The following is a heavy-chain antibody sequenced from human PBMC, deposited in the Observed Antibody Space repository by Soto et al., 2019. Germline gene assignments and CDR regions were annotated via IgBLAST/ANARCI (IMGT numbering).Heavy chain of an antibody. J-gene: IGHJ5*02. D-gene: IGHD3-10*01. CDR1: GGTISSYY. Sequence: PSETLSLTCNVSGGTISSYYWSWIRQSPGQGLEWIGQIFYTGNTNYNPSLKSRVTMSVDIPKKQFSLKLMSVTTADTAIYFCARNNVRGVSNSYNWMDPWGQGTLVTVSS. V-gene: IGHV4-59*01. CDR3: ARNNVRGVSNSYNWMDP. CDR2: IFYTGNT.